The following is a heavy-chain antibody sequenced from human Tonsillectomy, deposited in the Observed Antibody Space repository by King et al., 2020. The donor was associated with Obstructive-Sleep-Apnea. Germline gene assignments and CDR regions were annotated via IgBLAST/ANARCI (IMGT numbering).Heavy chain of an antibody. D-gene: IGHD6-19*01. CDR1: GFTFDDYA. V-gene: IGHV3-9*01. Sequence: VQLVESGGGLVQPGRSLRLSCAASGFTFDDYAMHWVRQAPGKGLDWVSGISWNSGSIGYADFVKGRFTSSRDNAKNSLYLQMNSLRAEDTALYYCAKGGSSGWYGGAFDIWGQGTMVTVSS. CDR2: ISWNSGSI. J-gene: IGHJ3*02. CDR3: AKGGSSGWYGGAFDI.